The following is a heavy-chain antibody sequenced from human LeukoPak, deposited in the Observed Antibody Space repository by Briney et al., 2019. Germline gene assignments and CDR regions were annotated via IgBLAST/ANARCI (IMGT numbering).Heavy chain of an antibody. CDR3: ARHTPSGNYYWFDP. D-gene: IGHD3-10*01. Sequence: SETLSLTCSVSGDSISRFYWSWVRQPPGKRLEWIGYTGDTNYNPSLKSRVTISLDASKSQFSLKLSSVTAADTAVYHCARHTPSGNYYWFDPWGQGTLVTVSS. CDR2: YTGDT. V-gene: IGHV4-59*01. CDR1: GDSISRFY. J-gene: IGHJ5*02.